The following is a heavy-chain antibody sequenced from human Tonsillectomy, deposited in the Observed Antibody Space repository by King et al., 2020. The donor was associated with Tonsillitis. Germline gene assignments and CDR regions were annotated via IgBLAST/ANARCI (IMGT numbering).Heavy chain of an antibody. Sequence: VQLQQWGAGLLKPSETLSRTCAVYGGSFSGYYWGWIRQSPGKGLEWIGEINHSGSTNYNPSLKSRVTISVDTSKNQFSLKLNSVTAADTAVYYCSRGALVVVVAYNQGTHQYYFDYWGQGTLVTVSS. D-gene: IGHD2-15*01. V-gene: IGHV4-34*01. CDR1: GGSFSGYY. CDR2: INHSGST. J-gene: IGHJ4*02. CDR3: SRGALVVVVAYNQGTHQYYFDY.